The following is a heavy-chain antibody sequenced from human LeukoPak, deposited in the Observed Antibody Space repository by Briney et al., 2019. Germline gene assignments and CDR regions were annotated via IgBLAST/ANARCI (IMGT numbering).Heavy chain of an antibody. D-gene: IGHD6-13*01. V-gene: IGHV4-34*01. Sequence: PGGSLRLSCAASGFTFSDHYMDWVRQAPGKGLEWIGEINHSGSTNYNPSLKSRVTISVDTSKNQFSLKLSSVTAADTAVYYCARARSGIAGLDPWGQGTLVTVSS. CDR3: ARARSGIAGLDP. CDR1: GFTFSDHY. CDR2: INHSGST. J-gene: IGHJ5*02.